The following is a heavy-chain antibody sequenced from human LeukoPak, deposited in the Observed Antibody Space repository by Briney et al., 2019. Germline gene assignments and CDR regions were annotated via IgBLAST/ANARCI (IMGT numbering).Heavy chain of an antibody. D-gene: IGHD5-24*01. CDR3: ARQFTHEVDY. CDR1: GGSISSSSYY. CDR2: IYYSGST. V-gene: IGHV4-61*05. Sequence: SETLSLTCTVSGGSISSSSYYWGWIRQPPGKGLEWIGYIYYSGSTNYNPSLKSRVTISVDTSKNQFSLKLSSVTAADTAVYYCARQFTHEVDYWGQGTLVTVSS. J-gene: IGHJ4*02.